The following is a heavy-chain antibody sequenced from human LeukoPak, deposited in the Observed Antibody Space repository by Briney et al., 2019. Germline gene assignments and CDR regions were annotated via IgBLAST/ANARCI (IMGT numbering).Heavy chain of an antibody. Sequence: ASVKVSCKASGYTFTSYYMHWVRQAPGQGLEWMGIINPSGGSTSYAQKFQGRVTMTRDTSTSTVYMELSSLRSEDTAVYYCARDGSGYYDFWSGPQRLYNWFDPWGQGTLVTVSS. D-gene: IGHD3-3*01. CDR3: ARDGSGYYDFWSGPQRLYNWFDP. CDR1: GYTFTSYY. CDR2: INPSGGST. J-gene: IGHJ5*02. V-gene: IGHV1-46*01.